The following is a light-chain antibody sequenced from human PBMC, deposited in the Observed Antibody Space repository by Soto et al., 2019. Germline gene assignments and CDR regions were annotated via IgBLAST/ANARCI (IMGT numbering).Light chain of an antibody. CDR3: HQYYNTPWT. CDR2: WAS. Sequence: DIVMTQSPDSLAVSLGERATINCKSSQSVLYSSNNKNYLTWYQQKPGQPPKLLIYWASTRESGVPDRFSGSASGTDFTLTISSLQAEDVAVYYCHQYYNTPWTFGQGTKVEIK. V-gene: IGKV4-1*01. J-gene: IGKJ1*01. CDR1: QSVLYSSNNKNY.